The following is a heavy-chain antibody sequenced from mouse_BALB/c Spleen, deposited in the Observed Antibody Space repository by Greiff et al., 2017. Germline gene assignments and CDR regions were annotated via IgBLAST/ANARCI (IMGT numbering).Heavy chain of an antibody. Sequence: EVKLMESGPELVKPGASVKISCKASGYTFTDYNMHWVKQSHGKSLEWIGYIYPYNGGTGYNQKFKSKATLTVDNSSSTAYMELRSLTSEDSAVYYGARSYDDDWFAYWGQGTLVTVSA. CDR1: GYTFTDYN. CDR2: IYPYNGGT. CDR3: ARSYDDDWFAY. D-gene: IGHD2-4*01. V-gene: IGHV1S29*02. J-gene: IGHJ3*01.